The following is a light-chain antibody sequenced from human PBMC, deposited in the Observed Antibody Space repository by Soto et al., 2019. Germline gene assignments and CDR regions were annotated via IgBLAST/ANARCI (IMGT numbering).Light chain of an antibody. V-gene: IGLV2-14*01. CDR3: SSYTSSSTPYV. J-gene: IGLJ1*01. Sequence: QSALTQSASVSGSPGQSITISCTGTSSDVGAYNYVSWYQQHPGKAPQVMIHDVSNRPSGVSSRFSGSKSGNTASLTISGLQAEDEADYYCSSYTSSSTPYVFGTGTKLTVL. CDR1: SSDVGAYNY. CDR2: DVS.